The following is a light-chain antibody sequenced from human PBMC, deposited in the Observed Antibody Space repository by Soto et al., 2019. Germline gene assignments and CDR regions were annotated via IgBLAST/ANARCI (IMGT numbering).Light chain of an antibody. Sequence: EIVMTQSPATLSVSPGERATLSCRASQSVSSYLAWYQQKPGLAPRLLIYDASSRATGIPDRFSGSGSGTDFTLTISRLEPEDFAVYYCQQYGSSPLTFGGGTKVDIK. CDR3: QQYGSSPLT. CDR2: DAS. V-gene: IGKV3D-20*01. J-gene: IGKJ4*01. CDR1: QSVSSY.